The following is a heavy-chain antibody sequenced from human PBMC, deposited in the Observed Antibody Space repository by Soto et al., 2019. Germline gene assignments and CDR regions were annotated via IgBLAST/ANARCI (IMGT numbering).Heavy chain of an antibody. J-gene: IGHJ1*01. V-gene: IGHV3-74*01. Sequence: EVQLVESGGGLFQPGGSLRLSCAASGFTFSSYWMHWVRQAPGKGLVWVSSISTDASSTSYADPVKGRFTISRDNAKNTLYLQMNSVRAEDTAVYYCARLPNKSPQNWGQGTLVIVSP. CDR3: ARLPNKSPQN. CDR2: ISTDASST. CDR1: GFTFSSYW.